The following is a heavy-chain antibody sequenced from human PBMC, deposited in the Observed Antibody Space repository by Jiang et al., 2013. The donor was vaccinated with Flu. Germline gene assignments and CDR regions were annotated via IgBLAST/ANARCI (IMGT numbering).Heavy chain of an antibody. V-gene: IGHV4-59*12. CDR3: AREAGELSHPIEY. Sequence: GSGLVKPSETLSLTCTVSGGSISSYYWSWIRQPPGKGLEWIGYIYYSGSTNYNPSLKSRVTISVDKSKNQFSLKLSSVTAADTAVYYCAREAGELSHPIEYWGQGTLVTVSS. D-gene: IGHD3-16*02. J-gene: IGHJ4*02. CDR1: GGSISSYY. CDR2: IYYSGST.